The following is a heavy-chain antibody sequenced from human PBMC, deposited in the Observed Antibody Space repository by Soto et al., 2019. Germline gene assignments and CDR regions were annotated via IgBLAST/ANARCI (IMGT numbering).Heavy chain of an antibody. J-gene: IGHJ4*02. Sequence: QVQLQQWGAGLLKPSETLSLTCAVYGGSFSGYYWNWIRQPPGKGLEWIGEINHSGSNNYNPSLNRRVTLSVDTPKNQSTLKLPSGAAAETAVYYCARGWVRIFESGGQGTRVTVSS. CDR1: GGSFSGYY. CDR3: ARGWVRIFES. CDR2: INHSGSN. V-gene: IGHV4-34*01. D-gene: IGHD3-16*01.